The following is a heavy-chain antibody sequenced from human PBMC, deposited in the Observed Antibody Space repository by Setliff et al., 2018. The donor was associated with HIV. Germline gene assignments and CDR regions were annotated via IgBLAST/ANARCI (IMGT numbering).Heavy chain of an antibody. CDR2: VLYSGNT. V-gene: IGHV4-59*11. Sequence: TSETLSLTCNVSGVSMRTHYWSWVRLPPGKRLEWIGYVLYSGNTNYNPSFKSRVTVSLDEAKGQFSLDLKSVTSADTAVYYCATEGREKLALFDHWGLGTLVTVSS. D-gene: IGHD6-6*01. CDR3: ATEGREKLALFDH. CDR1: GVSMRTHY. J-gene: IGHJ4*02.